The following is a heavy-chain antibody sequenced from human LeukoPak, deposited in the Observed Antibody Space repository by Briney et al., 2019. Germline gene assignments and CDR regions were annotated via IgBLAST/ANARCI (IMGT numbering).Heavy chain of an antibody. CDR1: GGSISSDY. J-gene: IGHJ4*02. Sequence: PSETLSLTCAVSGGSISSDYWSWIRQPAGKGLEWIGRIYTSGSTNYNPSLKSRVTMSVDTSRNQLSLKLSSVTAADTAVYYCARGPGYDSSGYYYYFDYWGQGTLVTVSS. CDR2: IYTSGST. CDR3: ARGPGYDSSGYYYYFDY. V-gene: IGHV4-4*07. D-gene: IGHD3-22*01.